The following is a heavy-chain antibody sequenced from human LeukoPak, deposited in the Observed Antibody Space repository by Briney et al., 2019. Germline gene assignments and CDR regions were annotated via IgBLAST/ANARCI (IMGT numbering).Heavy chain of an antibody. J-gene: IGHJ3*02. D-gene: IGHD5-12*01. CDR3: ARHTRPGYSGYANAFDI. Sequence: SETLSLTCTVSGGSISSSDYYWDWIRQPPGKGLEWIGNLYDSGSTYCNPSLQSRVTISVDTSSNQFSLKLSSVTAADTALYYCARHTRPGYSGYANAFDIWGQGTMVTVSS. CDR2: LYDSGST. V-gene: IGHV4-39*01. CDR1: GGSISSSDYY.